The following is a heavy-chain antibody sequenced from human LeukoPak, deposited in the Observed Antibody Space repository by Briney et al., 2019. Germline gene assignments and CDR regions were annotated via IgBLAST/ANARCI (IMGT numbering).Heavy chain of an antibody. D-gene: IGHD3-10*01. CDR3: ARDITPETTLMTNY. V-gene: IGHV1-2*02. J-gene: IGHJ4*02. CDR2: INPNSGGT. Sequence: ASVKVSCKASGYTFTGYYMHWVRQAPGQGLEWMGWINPNSGGTYYAQKFQGRVTMTRDTSITTGYMELSGLRSDDTALYYCARDITPETTLMTNYWGQGTLVTVSS. CDR1: GYTFTGYY.